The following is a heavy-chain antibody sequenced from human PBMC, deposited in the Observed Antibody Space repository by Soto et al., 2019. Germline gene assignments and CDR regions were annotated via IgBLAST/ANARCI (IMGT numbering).Heavy chain of an antibody. V-gene: IGHV5-10-1*01. CDR1: GYKFTTFW. J-gene: IGHJ3*01. CDR2: VDPTDSFS. Sequence: GESLKISCKASGYKFTTFWLNWVRQTPGKGLEWLVRVDPTDSFSNYSPPFEGHVAISFYRSIITADLQGNSLRSANTPIYYWARPARGGSRDAFDVGGQGKTVTVSS. D-gene: IGHD2-15*01. CDR3: ARPARGGSRDAFDV.